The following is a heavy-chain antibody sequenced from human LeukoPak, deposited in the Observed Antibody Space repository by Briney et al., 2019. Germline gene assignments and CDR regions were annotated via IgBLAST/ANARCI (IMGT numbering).Heavy chain of an antibody. V-gene: IGHV4-31*03. CDR3: ASGFSNNYGGAFDI. CDR2: IHYSGRT. CDR1: GGSISSGGYY. D-gene: IGHD4-17*01. J-gene: IGHJ3*02. Sequence: SETLSLTCTVSGGSISSGGYYWSWFRQHPGKGLEWIGNIHYSGRTHYNPSLKSRVTMSVDTSKDQFSLRLSSVTAADTAVYYCASGFSNNYGGAFDIWGQGTMVTVSS.